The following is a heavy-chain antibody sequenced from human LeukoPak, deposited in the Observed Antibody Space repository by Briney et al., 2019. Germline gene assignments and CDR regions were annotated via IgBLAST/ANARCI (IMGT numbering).Heavy chain of an antibody. Sequence: GGSLRLSCAASGFTFSSYSMNWVRQAPGKGLEWVSSISSSSSYIYYADSVEGRFTISRDNAKNSLYLQMNSLRAEDTAVYYCASEIVVGWFDPWGQGTLVTVSS. J-gene: IGHJ5*02. D-gene: IGHD2-15*01. V-gene: IGHV3-21*01. CDR2: ISSSSSYI. CDR1: GFTFSSYS. CDR3: ASEIVVGWFDP.